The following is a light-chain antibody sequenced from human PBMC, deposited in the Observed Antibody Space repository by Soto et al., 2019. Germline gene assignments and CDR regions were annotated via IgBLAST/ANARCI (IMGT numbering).Light chain of an antibody. V-gene: IGLV2-23*01. CDR3: CSCAGSSTHVV. CDR2: EGS. CDR1: SSDVGSYNL. J-gene: IGLJ2*01. Sequence: QSALTQPASVSGSPGQSITISCTETSSDVGSYNLVSWYQQHPGKAPKLMIYEGSKRPSGVSNRFSGSKSGNTASLTISGLQAQDEADYHCCSCAGSSTHVVFGGGTKLTVL.